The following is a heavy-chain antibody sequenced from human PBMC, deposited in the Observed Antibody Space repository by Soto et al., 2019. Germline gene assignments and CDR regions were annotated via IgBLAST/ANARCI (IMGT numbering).Heavy chain of an antibody. CDR1: GGSVISGDHY. J-gene: IGHJ5*02. D-gene: IGHD2-2*01. CDR3: ARITSAFDP. Sequence: SETLSLTCTVSGGSVISGDHYWSWIRQPPGKGLECIGYIFYSGTTYYNPSLKSRVTISVDTSKNQFSLKLNSVTAADTAVYYGARITSAFDPWGQGTLVTVSS. V-gene: IGHV4-30-4*01. CDR2: IFYSGTT.